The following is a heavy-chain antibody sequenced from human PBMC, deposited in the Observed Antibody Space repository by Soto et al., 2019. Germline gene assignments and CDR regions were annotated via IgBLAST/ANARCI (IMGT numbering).Heavy chain of an antibody. Sequence: QVQLQESGPGLVKPSQTLSLTCTVSGGSISSGGYYWSWIRQHPGKGLEWIGYIYYSGSTYYNPSLKSRVTISVETSKNQYSLKLSSVTAADTAVYYCARNSSGWYGNFDYWGQGTLVTVSS. CDR1: GGSISSGGYY. CDR3: ARNSSGWYGNFDY. V-gene: IGHV4-31*03. J-gene: IGHJ4*02. CDR2: IYYSGST. D-gene: IGHD6-19*01.